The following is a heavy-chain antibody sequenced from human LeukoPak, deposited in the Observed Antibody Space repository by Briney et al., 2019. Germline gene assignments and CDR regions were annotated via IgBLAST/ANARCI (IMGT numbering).Heavy chain of an antibody. V-gene: IGHV3-30*04. J-gene: IGHJ4*02. Sequence: GGSLRLSCAASGFTFSSYAMSWVRQAPGKGLEWVAVISYDGGNKYYADSVKGRFTISRDNSKNTLYLQMNSLRAEDTAVYYCARDRGRYGDYKVDYWGQGTLVTVSS. CDR3: ARDRGRYGDYKVDY. D-gene: IGHD4-17*01. CDR2: ISYDGGNK. CDR1: GFTFSSYA.